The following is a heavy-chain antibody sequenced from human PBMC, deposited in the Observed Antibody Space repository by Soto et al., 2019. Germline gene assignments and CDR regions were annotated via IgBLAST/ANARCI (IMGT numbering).Heavy chain of an antibody. CDR2: IYSSGST. D-gene: IGHD3-3*01. J-gene: IGHJ5*02. Sequence: QVQLQESGPGLVKPSETLSLNCTVTGGTISGYYWTWIRQSAGGGLEWIGRIYSSGSTNYNPSLKSRVTISLDTSMNHFSLRLSSVTAADTAVYYCAIGQRFSDWFDPWGQGTLVTVSS. V-gene: IGHV4-4*07. CDR1: GGTISGYY. CDR3: AIGQRFSDWFDP.